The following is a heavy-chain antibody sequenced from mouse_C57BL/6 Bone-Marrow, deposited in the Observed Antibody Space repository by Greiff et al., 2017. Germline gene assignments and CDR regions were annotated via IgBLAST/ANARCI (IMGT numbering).Heavy chain of an antibody. CDR2: ISSGGSYT. CDR1: GFTFSSYG. Sequence: EVMLVESGGDLVKPGGSLKLSCAASGFTFSSYGMSWVRQTPDKRLEWVGTISSGGSYTYYPDSVKGRFTLTRDNAKNTLYLQMRSLKSEYTAMYYCTRPLYDDTSLFDYWGQGTTLTVSS. V-gene: IGHV5-6*01. CDR3: TRPLYDDTSLFDY. J-gene: IGHJ2*01. D-gene: IGHD2-3*01.